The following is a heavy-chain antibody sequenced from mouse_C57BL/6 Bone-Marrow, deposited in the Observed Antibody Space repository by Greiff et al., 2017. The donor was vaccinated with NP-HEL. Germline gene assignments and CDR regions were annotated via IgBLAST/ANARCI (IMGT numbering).Heavy chain of an antibody. CDR1: GFNIKDDY. D-gene: IGHD4-1*01. CDR2: IDPENGDT. V-gene: IGHV14-4*01. J-gene: IGHJ2*01. CDR3: STLGDFDY. Sequence: VHVKQSGAELVRPGASVKLSCTASGFNIKDDYMHWVKQRPEQGLEWIGWIDPENGDTEYASKFQGKATITADTASNTAYLQLRSLTSEDPAVYYFSTLGDFDYWGQGTTLTVSS.